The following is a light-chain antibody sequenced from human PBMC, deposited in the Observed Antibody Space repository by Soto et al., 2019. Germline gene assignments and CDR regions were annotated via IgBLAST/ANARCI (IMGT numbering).Light chain of an antibody. Sequence: SYELAQPPSVSVSPGQTATITCTGDALPKQFAYWFQQKPGQAPRLIIYKDSGRPSGIPERFSGSTSGTIVTLTISGVQAEDEAVYHCQSTDSTSTYPVFGGGTQLTVL. CDR3: QSTDSTSTYPV. V-gene: IGLV3-25*02. J-gene: IGLJ2*01. CDR2: KDS. CDR1: ALPKQF.